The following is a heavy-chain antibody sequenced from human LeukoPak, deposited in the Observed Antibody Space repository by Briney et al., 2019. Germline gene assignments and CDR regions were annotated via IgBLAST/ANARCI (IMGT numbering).Heavy chain of an antibody. V-gene: IGHV3-21*01. CDR1: GFTFSSYS. CDR3: ARDGGRDGYRPFDY. J-gene: IGHJ4*02. D-gene: IGHD5-24*01. Sequence: GGSLRLSCAASGFTFSSYSMNWVRQAPGKGPEWVSSISSSSSYIYYADSVKGRFTISRDNAKNSLYLQMNSLRAEDTAVYYCARDGGRDGYRPFDYWGQGTLVTVSS. CDR2: ISSSSSYI.